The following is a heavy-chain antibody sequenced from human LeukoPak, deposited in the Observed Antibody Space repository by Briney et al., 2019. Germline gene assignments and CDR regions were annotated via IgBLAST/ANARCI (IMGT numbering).Heavy chain of an antibody. CDR3: ARGRNRVLVGAKRAFDI. CDR2: MNPNSGNT. CDR1: GYTFTSYD. V-gene: IGHV1-8*01. D-gene: IGHD1-26*01. Sequence: ASVKVSCKASGYTFTSYDINWVRQATGQGLEWMGWMNPNSGNTGYAQKFQGRVTMTRNTSISTAYMELSSLRSEDTAVYYCARGRNRVLVGAKRAFDIWGQGTMVTVSS. J-gene: IGHJ3*02.